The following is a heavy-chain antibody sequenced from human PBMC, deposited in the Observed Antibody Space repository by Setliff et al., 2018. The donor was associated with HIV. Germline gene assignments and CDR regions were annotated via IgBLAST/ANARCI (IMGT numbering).Heavy chain of an antibody. CDR3: ARGDTYYHDRSGYVKSALDAFDI. J-gene: IGHJ3*02. D-gene: IGHD3-22*01. Sequence: SETLSLTCTVSGDSVNDRSYFWGWIRQPAGKGLEWIGHISATGSTSGSTYYNPSLKSRVIISVDMSKNQFSLNLNSVTAADTAVYHCARGDTYYHDRSGYVKSALDAFDIWGRGTLVTVSS. V-gene: IGHV4-61*09. CDR2: ISATGSTSGST. CDR1: GDSVNDRSYF.